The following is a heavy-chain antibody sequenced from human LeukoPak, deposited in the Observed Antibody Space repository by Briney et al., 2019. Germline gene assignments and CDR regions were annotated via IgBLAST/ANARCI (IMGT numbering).Heavy chain of an antibody. CDR2: ISYDGSNK. CDR1: GFTFSSYG. CDR3: ARDGAYSYTY. V-gene: IGHV3-30*03. D-gene: IGHD5-18*01. Sequence: GRSLRLSCAASGFTFSSYGMHWVRQAPGKGLEWVAVISYDGSNKYYADSVRGRFTISRDNSKNTLYLEMNSLRAEDTAVYYCARDGAYSYTYWGQGTLVTVSS. J-gene: IGHJ4*02.